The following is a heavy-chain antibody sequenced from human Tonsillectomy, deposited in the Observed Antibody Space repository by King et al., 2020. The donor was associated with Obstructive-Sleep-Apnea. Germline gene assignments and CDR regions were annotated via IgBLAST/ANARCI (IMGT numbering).Heavy chain of an antibody. CDR1: GFIFSSYA. CDR3: ARDRRYFDY. J-gene: IGHJ4*02. V-gene: IGHV3-30-3*01. Sequence: VQLVESGGGVVQPGRSLRLSCAASGFIFSSYAINWVRQAPGKGLAGVAGISYDGSNKFYADSVKGRFTISRDNSKNTLYLQMNSLKPEDTAVYYCARDRRYFDYWGQGTLVTVSS. CDR2: ISYDGSNK.